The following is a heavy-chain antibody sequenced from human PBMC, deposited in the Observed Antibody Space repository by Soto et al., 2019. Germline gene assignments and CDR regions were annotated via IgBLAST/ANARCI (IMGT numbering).Heavy chain of an antibody. CDR3: ANDPREYCYDSSVGDFDI. D-gene: IGHD3-22*01. CDR1: GFTFSSYA. Sequence: PGGSLRLSCAASGFTFSSYAMSWVRQAPGKGLEWVSAISGSGGSTYYADSVKGRFTISRDNSKNTLYLQMNSLRAEDTAVYYCANDPREYCYDSSVGDFDIWGQGTMVTVSS. CDR2: ISGSGGST. J-gene: IGHJ3*02. V-gene: IGHV3-23*01.